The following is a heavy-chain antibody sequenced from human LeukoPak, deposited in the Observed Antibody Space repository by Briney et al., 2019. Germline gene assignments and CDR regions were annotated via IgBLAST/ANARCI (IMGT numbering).Heavy chain of an antibody. CDR1: GFTFSSYW. Sequence: GGSLRLSCAASGFTFSSYWMSWVRQAPGKGLEWVAVISYDGSNKYYADSVKGRFTISRDNSKNTLYLQMNSLRAEDTAVYYCARGLYYYGSGSYYTLDYWGQGTLVTVSS. V-gene: IGHV3-30-3*01. J-gene: IGHJ4*02. CDR3: ARGLYYYGSGSYYTLDY. CDR2: ISYDGSNK. D-gene: IGHD3-10*01.